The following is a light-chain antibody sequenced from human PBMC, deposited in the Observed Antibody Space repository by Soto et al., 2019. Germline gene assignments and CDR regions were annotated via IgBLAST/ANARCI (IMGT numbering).Light chain of an antibody. CDR3: QQTYDTPYT. Sequence: DIQMTQSPSTLSASVGDRVTITCRASQSIGTWLAWYQQRPGKAPKLLIYAASSLQGGVPSRFSGGGSGTDFTLAISSLQPEDFATYYCQQTYDTPYTFGQGTKLQIK. CDR1: QSIGTW. V-gene: IGKV1-39*01. CDR2: AAS. J-gene: IGKJ2*01.